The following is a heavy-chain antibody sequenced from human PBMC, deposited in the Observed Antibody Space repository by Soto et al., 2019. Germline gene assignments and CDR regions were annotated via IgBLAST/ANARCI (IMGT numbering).Heavy chain of an antibody. V-gene: IGHV3-48*02. J-gene: IGHJ4*02. Sequence: GGSLRLSCAASGFTFSSYSMNWVRQAPGKGLEWVSYISSSSSTIYYSDSVKGRFTISRDNAKNSQYLQMNSLRDEDTAVYYCARVRGYDFWIGYYGYWGQGTLVTVSS. D-gene: IGHD3-3*01. CDR3: ARVRGYDFWIGYYGY. CDR1: GFTFSSYS. CDR2: ISSSSSTI.